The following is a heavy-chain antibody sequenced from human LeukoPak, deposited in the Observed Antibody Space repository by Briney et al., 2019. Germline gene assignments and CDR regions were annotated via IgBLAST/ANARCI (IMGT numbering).Heavy chain of an antibody. CDR1: GGTFSNYA. V-gene: IGHV1-69*13. D-gene: IGHD4-23*01. CDR3: ARGWLAESTVVTPYNY. J-gene: IGHJ4*02. Sequence: GASVKVSCKASGGTFSNYAINWVRQAPGQGLEWMGGIIPHFGTANYAQKFQGRVTISAVESMSTAYMQLSSLRSVDTAVYYCARGWLAESTVVTPYNYWGQGTLVTVSS. CDR2: IIPHFGTA.